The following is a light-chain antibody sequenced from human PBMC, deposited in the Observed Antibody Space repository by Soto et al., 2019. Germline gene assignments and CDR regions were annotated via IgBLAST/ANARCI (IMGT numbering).Light chain of an antibody. CDR3: QKYNSAPWT. V-gene: IGKV1-27*01. J-gene: IGKJ1*01. Sequence: DIPMTQSPSSLSASVGDRVTITCRASQGISNYLAWYQQKPGNVPKLLIYAASILQSGVPSRFSGSGSGTDFTLTILSLQPEDVATYYCQKYNSAPWTFGQGTKVEIK. CDR1: QGISNY. CDR2: AAS.